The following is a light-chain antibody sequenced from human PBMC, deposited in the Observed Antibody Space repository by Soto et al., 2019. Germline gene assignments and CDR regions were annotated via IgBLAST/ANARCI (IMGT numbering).Light chain of an antibody. CDR2: KAS. Sequence: DIQMTQSPSTLSASVGDRVTITCRASQFMSVWLAWYQQKPGTAPKLLIYKASSLGSGVPTRFSGSGSGTEFTLTISSLQPDDSATYYCQQYNSFPLTFGPGTKVDIK. CDR1: QFMSVW. CDR3: QQYNSFPLT. V-gene: IGKV1-5*03. J-gene: IGKJ3*01.